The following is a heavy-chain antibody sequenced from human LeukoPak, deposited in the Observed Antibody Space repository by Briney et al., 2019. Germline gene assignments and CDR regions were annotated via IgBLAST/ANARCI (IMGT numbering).Heavy chain of an antibody. V-gene: IGHV4-34*01. CDR2: INHSGST. Sequence: KPSETLSLTCAVYGGSFNGYYWSWIRQPPGKGLEWIGEINHSGSTNYNPSLKSRVTISVDTSKNLFSLKLSSVTAADTAVYYCARGRRYWGQGTLVTVSS. J-gene: IGHJ4*02. CDR1: GGSFNGYY. CDR3: ARGRRY.